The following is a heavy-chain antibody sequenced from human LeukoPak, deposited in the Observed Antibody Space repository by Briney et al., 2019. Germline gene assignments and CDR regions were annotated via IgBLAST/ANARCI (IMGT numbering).Heavy chain of an antibody. J-gene: IGHJ4*02. CDR2: IFPGDSDT. D-gene: IGHD3-10*01. CDR1: GYSFTTYG. Sequence: GESLKISCKGSGYSFTTYGIAWVRQMPGKGLEWMGIIFPGDSDTRYSPSFQGQVTISADKSISTAYLQWSSLKASDTAMYYCARTADYGSGIDYWGQGTLVTFSS. CDR3: ARTADYGSGIDY. V-gene: IGHV5-51*01.